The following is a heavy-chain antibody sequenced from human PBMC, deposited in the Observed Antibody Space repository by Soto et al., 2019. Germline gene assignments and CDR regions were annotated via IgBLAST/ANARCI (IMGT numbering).Heavy chain of an antibody. V-gene: IGHV3-30-3*01. D-gene: IGHD6-13*01. Sequence: QVQLVESGGGVVQPGRSLRLSCAASGFTFSSYAIHWVRQAPGKGLELVALISYDGISKYSADSVKGRFTISRDNSKNTLYLHLNSLRAEDTAVYYCARDLYYTSSWYVGAHYYYGMDVWGQGTTVTVSS. CDR2: ISYDGISK. J-gene: IGHJ6*02. CDR3: ARDLYYTSSWYVGAHYYYGMDV. CDR1: GFTFSSYA.